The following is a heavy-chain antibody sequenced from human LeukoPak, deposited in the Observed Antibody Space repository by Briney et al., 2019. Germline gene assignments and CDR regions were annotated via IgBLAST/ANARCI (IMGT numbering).Heavy chain of an antibody. CDR1: GYTFTSYY. CDR2: INPSGGST. D-gene: IGHD1-20*01. J-gene: IGHJ4*02. V-gene: IGHV1-46*01. Sequence: GASVKVSCKASGYTFTSYYMHWVRQAPGQGLEWMGIINPSGGSTSYAQRFQGRVTMTRDMSTSTVYMELSSLRSEDTAVYYCASGNNWNDLFDYWGQGTLVTVFS. CDR3: ASGNNWNDLFDY.